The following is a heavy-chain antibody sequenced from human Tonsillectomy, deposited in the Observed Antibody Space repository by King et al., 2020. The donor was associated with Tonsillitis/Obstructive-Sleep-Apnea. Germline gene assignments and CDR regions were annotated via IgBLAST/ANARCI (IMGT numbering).Heavy chain of an antibody. V-gene: IGHV3-15*07. CDR1: GFTFSNAW. J-gene: IGHJ6*02. CDR2: IKTKTDGGTT. CDR3: TTAQLYYYVMDV. D-gene: IGHD2-2*01. Sequence: VQLVESGGGLVKPGGSLRLSCAASGFTFSNAWMNWVRQAPGKGLEWVGRIKTKTDGGTTDYAAPVKGRFTISRDDSKNTLYLPMNRLKTGDTSVYYCTTAQLYYYVMDVWGQGTTVTVSS.